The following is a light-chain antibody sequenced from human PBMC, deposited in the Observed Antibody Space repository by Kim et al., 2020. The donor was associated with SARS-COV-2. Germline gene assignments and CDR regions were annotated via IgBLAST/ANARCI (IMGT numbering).Light chain of an antibody. CDR1: SSNIGNNY. Sequence: GQKVTISCSGSSSNIGNNYVSWYQQIPGTAPKLLIYDNNKRPSGIPDRFSGSKSGTSATLGITGLQTGDEADYYCGTWDISLNVYVFGSGTKVTVL. V-gene: IGLV1-51*01. J-gene: IGLJ1*01. CDR2: DNN. CDR3: GTWDISLNVYV.